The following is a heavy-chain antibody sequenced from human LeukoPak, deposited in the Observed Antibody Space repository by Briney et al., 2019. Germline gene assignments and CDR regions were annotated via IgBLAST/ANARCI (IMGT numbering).Heavy chain of an antibody. CDR3: ARVDSGCAY. D-gene: IGHD6-19*01. CDR1: GYSISSGYY. V-gene: IGHV4-38-2*02. Sequence: SETLSLTCTVSGYSISSGYYWGWIRQPPGKGLEWIGSIYHSGSTYYNPSLKSRVTISVDTSKNQFSLKLSSVTAADTAVYYCARVDSGCAYWGQGTLVTVSS. J-gene: IGHJ4*02. CDR2: IYHSGST.